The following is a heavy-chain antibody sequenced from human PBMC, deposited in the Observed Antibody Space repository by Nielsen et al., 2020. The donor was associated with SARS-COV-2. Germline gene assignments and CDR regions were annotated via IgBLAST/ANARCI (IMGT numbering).Heavy chain of an antibody. CDR2: RSHDGNT. J-gene: IGHJ5*02. Sequence: SETLSLTCTVSGDSITFIGSYWTWIRHHPLRGLEWLGHRSHDGNTYSNPSLQSRLTISVDTSKNQFSLRLNSVTGADTAIYYCASGAAFFDPWGQGTRVTVSS. CDR1: GDSITFIGSY. CDR3: ASGAAFFDP. D-gene: IGHD2-15*01. V-gene: IGHV4-31*03.